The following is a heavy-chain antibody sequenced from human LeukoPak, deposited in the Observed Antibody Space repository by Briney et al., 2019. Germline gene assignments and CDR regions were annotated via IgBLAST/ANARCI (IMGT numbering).Heavy chain of an antibody. J-gene: IGHJ4*02. V-gene: IGHV3-7*01. D-gene: IGHD1-14*01. CDR3: ARRTGSANFDY. Sequence: QSGGSLRLSCAASGFTFSSYWTSWVRQAPGKGLEWVANIKQDGSEKYYVDSVKGRFTISRDNAKNSLYLQMNSLRAEDTAVYYCARRTGSANFDYWGQGTLVTVSS. CDR1: GFTFSSYW. CDR2: IKQDGSEK.